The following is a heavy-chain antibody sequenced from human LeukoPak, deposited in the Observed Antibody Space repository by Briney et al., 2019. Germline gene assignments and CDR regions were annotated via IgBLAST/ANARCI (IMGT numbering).Heavy chain of an antibody. CDR3: ARSSGWSPFGY. CDR2: ISYDGSNK. Sequence: GGSLRLSCAASGFTFSSYAMHWVRQAPGKGLEWVAVISYDGSNKYYADSVKGRFTIYRDNSKNTLYLQMNSLRAEDTAVYYCARSSGWSPFGYWGQGTLVTVSS. J-gene: IGHJ4*02. CDR1: GFTFSSYA. V-gene: IGHV3-30*01. D-gene: IGHD6-19*01.